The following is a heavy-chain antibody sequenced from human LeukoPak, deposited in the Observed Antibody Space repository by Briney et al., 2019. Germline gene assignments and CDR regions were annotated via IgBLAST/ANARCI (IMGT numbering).Heavy chain of an antibody. D-gene: IGHD4-17*01. J-gene: IGHJ6*03. CDR3: ARDRTARRGYYYYYMDV. CDR2: ISSNGGST. CDR1: GFTFSSYA. V-gene: IGHV3-64*01. Sequence: GGSLRLSCAASGFTFSSYAMHWVRQAPGKGLEYVSAISSNGGSTYYASSVKGRFTISRDNSKNTLYLQMGSLRAEDMAVYYCARDRTARRGYYYYYMDVWGKGTTVTVSS.